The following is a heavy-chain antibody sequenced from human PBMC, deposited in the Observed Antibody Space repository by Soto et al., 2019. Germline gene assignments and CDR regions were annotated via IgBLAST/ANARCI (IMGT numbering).Heavy chain of an antibody. Sequence: QVQLQQWGAGLLKPSETLSLTCAVYGGSFSGYYWSWIRQPPGKGLEWIGEINHSGSTNYNPSLKSRVTISVDTSKNQFSLKLSSVTAADTAVYYCASVHAVAEDYWGQGTLVAVSS. CDR2: INHSGST. J-gene: IGHJ4*02. CDR1: GGSFSGYY. CDR3: ASVHAVAEDY. V-gene: IGHV4-34*01. D-gene: IGHD6-19*01.